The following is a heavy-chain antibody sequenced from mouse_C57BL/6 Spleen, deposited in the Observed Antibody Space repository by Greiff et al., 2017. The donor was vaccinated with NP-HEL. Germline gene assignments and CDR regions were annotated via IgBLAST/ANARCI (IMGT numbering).Heavy chain of an antibody. CDR3: ARFYDGYPHYYAMDY. CDR1: GYTFTSYW. D-gene: IGHD2-3*01. Sequence: QVQLQQPGAELVKPGASVKLSCKASGYTFTSYWMQWVKQRPGQGLEWIGEIDPSDSYTNYNQKFKGKATLTVDTSSRTAYMQLSSLTSEDSAVYYCARFYDGYPHYYAMDYWGQGTSVTVSS. CDR2: IDPSDSYT. V-gene: IGHV1-50*01. J-gene: IGHJ4*01.